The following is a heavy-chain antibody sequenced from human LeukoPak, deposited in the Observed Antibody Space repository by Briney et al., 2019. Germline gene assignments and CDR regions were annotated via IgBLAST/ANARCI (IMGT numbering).Heavy chain of an antibody. Sequence: GGSLRLSCAASGFSFSSYWMSWVRQAPGKGLEWVANIKQDGSEKYYADSVKGRFTISRDNARNSVYLQMNSLRVEDTAVYYCARDPVEWELLLDYWGQGTLVTVSS. CDR2: IKQDGSEK. CDR1: GFSFSSYW. J-gene: IGHJ4*02. D-gene: IGHD1-26*01. CDR3: ARDPVEWELLLDY. V-gene: IGHV3-7*01.